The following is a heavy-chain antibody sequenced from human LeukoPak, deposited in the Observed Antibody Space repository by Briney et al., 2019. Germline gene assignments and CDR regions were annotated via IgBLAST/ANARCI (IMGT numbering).Heavy chain of an antibody. CDR2: ISGSGRTT. CDR3: AKDKGAVTGTFDY. Sequence: GGSLRLSCAASGFTFSSYAMSWVRQAPGEGLEWVSVISGSGRTTFYADSVKGRFTISRDNSKNTLYLQMNSLRAEDTAVYYCAKDKGAVTGTFDYWGQGTLVTVSS. CDR1: GFTFSSYA. J-gene: IGHJ4*02. V-gene: IGHV3-23*01. D-gene: IGHD1-14*01.